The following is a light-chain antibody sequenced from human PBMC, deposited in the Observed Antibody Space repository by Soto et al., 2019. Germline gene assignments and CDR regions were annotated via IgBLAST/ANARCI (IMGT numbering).Light chain of an antibody. V-gene: IGLV2-8*01. Sequence: QSVLTQPPSASGSPGQSVTISCTGTRSDVGGYNYVSWYQQHPGKAPKLMIYEVSKRPSGVPDRFSGSKSGNTASLTVSGLQAEDEADYYCSSYAGSNNFEVFGTGTKVTVL. CDR2: EVS. CDR1: RSDVGGYNY. J-gene: IGLJ1*01. CDR3: SSYAGSNNFEV.